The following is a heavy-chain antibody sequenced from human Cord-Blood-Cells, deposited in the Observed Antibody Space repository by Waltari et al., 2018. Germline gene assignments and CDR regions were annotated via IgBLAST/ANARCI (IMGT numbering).Heavy chain of an antibody. Sequence: QVQLVQSGAEVKKPGASVRVSCKASGYTFTGYYMPWVRRAPGQGLEWMGWISPNSGGTNYAQKFQGWVTMTRDTSISTAYMELSRLRSDDTAVYYCARDQGGEYSSSHFDYWGQGTLVTVSS. D-gene: IGHD6-13*01. J-gene: IGHJ4*02. CDR1: GYTFTGYY. CDR2: ISPNSGGT. V-gene: IGHV1-2*04. CDR3: ARDQGGEYSSSHFDY.